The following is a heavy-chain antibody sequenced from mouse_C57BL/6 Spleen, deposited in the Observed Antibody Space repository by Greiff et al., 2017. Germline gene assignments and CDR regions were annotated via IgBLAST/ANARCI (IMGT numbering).Heavy chain of an antibody. CDR2: INPGSGGT. D-gene: IGHD2-4*01. V-gene: IGHV1-54*01. CDR3: ARTSYDYDDAMDY. J-gene: IGHJ4*01. Sequence: VQLQQSGAELVRPGTSVKVSCKASGYAFTNYLLEWVKQRPGQGLEWIGVINPGSGGTNYNEKFKGKATLTADKSSSTAYMQLSSLTSEDSAVYFCARTSYDYDDAMDYWGQGTSVTVSS. CDR1: GYAFTNYL.